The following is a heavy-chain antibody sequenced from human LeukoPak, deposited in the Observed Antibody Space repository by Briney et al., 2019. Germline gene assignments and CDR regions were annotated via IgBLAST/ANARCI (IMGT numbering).Heavy chain of an antibody. CDR2: IYSGGST. CDR3: ARGSSAFYYLDY. CDR1: GFTVSSNY. V-gene: IGHV3-53*01. Sequence: GGSLRLSCAASGFTVSSNYMSWDRQAPGKGLEWVSVIYSGGSTDYADSVKGRFTISRDNSNNALYLQMNNLRAEDTAVYYCARGSSAFYYLDYWGQGTLVTVSS. D-gene: IGHD6-19*01. J-gene: IGHJ4*02.